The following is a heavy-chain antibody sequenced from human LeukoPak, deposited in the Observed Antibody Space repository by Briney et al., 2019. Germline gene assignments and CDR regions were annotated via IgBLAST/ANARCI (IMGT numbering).Heavy chain of an antibody. CDR2: INPNSGGT. CDR3: ARGYSYRHNWLDP. Sequence: SSVKVSCKASGYTFTGYYMHWVRQAPGQGLEWMGWINPNSGGTNYAQKFQGRVTMTRDTSISTAYMELSRLRSDDTAVYYCARGYSYRHNWLDPWGQGTLVTVSS. CDR1: GYTFTGYY. J-gene: IGHJ5*02. V-gene: IGHV1-2*02. D-gene: IGHD5-18*01.